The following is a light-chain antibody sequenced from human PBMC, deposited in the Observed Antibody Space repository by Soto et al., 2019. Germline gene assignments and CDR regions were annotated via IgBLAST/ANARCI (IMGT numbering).Light chain of an antibody. CDR3: QHYHNWPPQYT. CDR1: QSVASN. V-gene: IGKV3-15*01. Sequence: EIVMTQSPASLSVSPGDGATLSCRASQSVASNVAWYQQRPGQGPRLLIHGASTRAVGVPARFSGSGSGTDFTLTISILQSEDVAVYYCQHYHNWPPQYTVGQGTKLQIK. J-gene: IGKJ2*01. CDR2: GAS.